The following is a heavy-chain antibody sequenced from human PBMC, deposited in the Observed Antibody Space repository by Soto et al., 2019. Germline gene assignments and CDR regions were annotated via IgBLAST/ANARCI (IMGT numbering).Heavy chain of an antibody. CDR1: GFTFSSYG. CDR2: ISYDGSNK. Sequence: GGSLRLSCAASGFTFSSYGMHWVRQAPGKGLEWVAVISYDGSNKYYADSVKGRFTISRDNSKNTLYLQMNSLRAEDTAVYYCATLRITMIVVVITLAVPIDYWGQGTLVTVSS. J-gene: IGHJ4*02. V-gene: IGHV3-30*03. CDR3: ATLRITMIVVVITLAVPIDY. D-gene: IGHD3-22*01.